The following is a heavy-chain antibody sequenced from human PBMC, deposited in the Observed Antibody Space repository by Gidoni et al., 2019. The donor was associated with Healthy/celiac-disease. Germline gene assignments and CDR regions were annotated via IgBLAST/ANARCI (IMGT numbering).Heavy chain of an antibody. V-gene: IGHV1-69*08. CDR2: IIPILGIA. J-gene: IGHJ5*02. D-gene: IGHD1-7*01. CDR1: GGTFSSYT. Sequence: QVQLVQSGAEVKKPGSSVKVSCKASGGTFSSYTISWVRQAPGQGLEWMGRIIPILGIANYAQKFQGRVTITADKSTSTAYMELSSLRSEDTAVYYCARDPGITGTTVGGFDPWGQGTLVTVSS. CDR3: ARDPGITGTTVGGFDP.